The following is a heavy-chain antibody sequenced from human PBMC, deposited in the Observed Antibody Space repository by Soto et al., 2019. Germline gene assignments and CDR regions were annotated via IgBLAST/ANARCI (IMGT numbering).Heavy chain of an antibody. CDR2: IYYSGHT. J-gene: IGHJ5*02. CDR3: ARAVSPYFGTWFDP. CDR1: GGSITSGDNY. D-gene: IGHD3-10*01. Sequence: SETLSLTCTVSGGSITSGDNYWSWIRQPPGKGLEWIGYIYYSGHTYYNPSLKSRLTISVDTSKNHFSLRLSSVTAADTAVYYCARAVSPYFGTWFDPWGQGTLVTVSS. V-gene: IGHV4-30-4*01.